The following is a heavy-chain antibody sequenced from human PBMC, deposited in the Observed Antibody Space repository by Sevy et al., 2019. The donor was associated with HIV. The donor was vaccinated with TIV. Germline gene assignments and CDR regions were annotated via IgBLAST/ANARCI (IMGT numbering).Heavy chain of an antibody. V-gene: IGHV3-21*01. J-gene: IGHJ4*02. Sequence: GGSLRLSCAASGFTFSSYSMNWVRQAPGKGLESVSSISSSSSYIYYADSVKGRFTISRDNAKNSLYLQMNSLRAEDTAVYYCARDLSSIAARWGQGTLVTVSS. CDR1: GFTFSSYS. CDR3: ARDLSSIAAR. D-gene: IGHD6-6*01. CDR2: ISSSSSYI.